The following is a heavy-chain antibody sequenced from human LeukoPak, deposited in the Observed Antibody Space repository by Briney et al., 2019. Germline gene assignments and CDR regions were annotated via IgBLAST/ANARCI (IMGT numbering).Heavy chain of an antibody. CDR2: IYSGGTT. J-gene: IGHJ4*02. CDR3: ARGGAAGSFDY. CDR1: GFTVSSNY. Sequence: GGSLRLSCAASGFTVSSNYMSWVRQAPGKGLEWVSVIYSGGTTYYADSVKGRFTISRDNSKNTLYVQMNSLRAEDTAVYFCARGGAAGSFDYWGQGSLVTVSS. V-gene: IGHV3-66*01. D-gene: IGHD6-13*01.